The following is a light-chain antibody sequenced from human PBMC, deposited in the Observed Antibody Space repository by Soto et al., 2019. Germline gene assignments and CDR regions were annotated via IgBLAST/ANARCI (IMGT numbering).Light chain of an antibody. Sequence: EIVLTQSPGTLSLSPGESATLSCRASQSVSSSYLAWYQQKPGQAPRFLIYGASSRATGIPDRFSGSGSGTDFTLTISRLEPEDFAVYYCQQYGSSPPITFGQGTRLEI. V-gene: IGKV3-20*01. CDR3: QQYGSSPPIT. CDR1: QSVSSSY. J-gene: IGKJ5*01. CDR2: GAS.